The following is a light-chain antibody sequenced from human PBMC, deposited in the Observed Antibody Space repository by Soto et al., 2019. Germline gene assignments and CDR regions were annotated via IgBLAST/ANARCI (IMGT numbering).Light chain of an antibody. CDR2: AAS. CDR3: QQYGSSPVT. CDR1: QSISSY. J-gene: IGKJ1*01. Sequence: DIQMTQSPSSLSASVGDRVTITCRASQSISSYLNWYQQKPGKAPKLLIYAASSLQSGVPSRFSGSGSGTDFTLTISRLEPEDFAVYYCQQYGSSPVTFGQGTKVDI. V-gene: IGKV1-39*01.